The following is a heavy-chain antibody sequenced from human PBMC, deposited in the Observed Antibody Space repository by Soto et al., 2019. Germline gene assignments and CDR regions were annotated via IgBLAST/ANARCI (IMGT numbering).Heavy chain of an antibody. J-gene: IGHJ4*01. D-gene: IGHD3-22*01. Sequence: PGGSLRLSCAASGFTFSSYDMNWVRQAPGKGLEWVSSISSSSSYIYYADKVKGRFTISRDNAKNSLYLQMNSLRAEDSAVYYCARGTYYYDSSGYYAYWGQGTLVTVSS. CDR1: GFTFSSYD. V-gene: IGHV3-21*01. CDR2: ISSSSSYI. CDR3: ARGTYYYDSSGYYAY.